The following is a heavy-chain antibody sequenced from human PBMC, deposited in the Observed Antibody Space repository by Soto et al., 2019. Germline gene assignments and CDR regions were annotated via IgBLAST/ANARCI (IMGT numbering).Heavy chain of an antibody. J-gene: IGHJ3*01. CDR3: ARSVLFRGLNRAFDF. CDR2: ISGTTKYI. V-gene: IGHV3-21*01. D-gene: IGHD3-10*01. Sequence: EVQLVESGGGLVKPGGSLRLSCSASGFTFSSFNMHWVRQAPGKGLEWVSSISGTTKYIYYGDSVKGRFTISRDNAENSMFLQMNSLRVEDTAVYYCARSVLFRGLNRAFDFWGQGTLVTVSS. CDR1: GFTFSSFN.